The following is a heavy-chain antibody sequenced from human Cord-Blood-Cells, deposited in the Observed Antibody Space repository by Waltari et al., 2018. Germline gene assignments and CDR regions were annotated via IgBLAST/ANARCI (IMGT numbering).Heavy chain of an antibody. J-gene: IGHJ4*02. CDR1: GGTFSRHA. CDR3: ASVEQLDY. CDR2: TIPILGIV. Sequence: QVQLVQSGAEGTKTGYSVKVSCTAPGGTFSRHAIRCVQQAPGKGLEWMGRTIPILGIVNCARKFQGRVTITADKSTSTAYMGLSSRRSEDTAVYYCASVEQLDYWGQGTLVTVSS. V-gene: IGHV1-69*09. D-gene: IGHD6-6*01.